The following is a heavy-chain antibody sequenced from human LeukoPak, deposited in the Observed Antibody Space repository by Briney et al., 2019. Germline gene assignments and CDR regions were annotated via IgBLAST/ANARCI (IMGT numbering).Heavy chain of an antibody. Sequence: SETLSLTRTVSGGSISSYYWSWIRQPPGKGLEWIGYIYYSGSTNYNPSLKSRVTISVDTSKNQFSLKLSSVTAADTAVYYCARDRSPFDPWGQGTLVTVSS. CDR1: GGSISSYY. CDR3: ARDRSPFDP. CDR2: IYYSGST. V-gene: IGHV4-59*01. J-gene: IGHJ5*02. D-gene: IGHD3-10*01.